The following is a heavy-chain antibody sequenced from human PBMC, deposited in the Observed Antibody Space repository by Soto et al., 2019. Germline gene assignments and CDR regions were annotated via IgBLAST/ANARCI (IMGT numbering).Heavy chain of an antibody. CDR1: GFTFSDHY. D-gene: IGHD1-26*01. Sequence: EVQLVESGGGLVQPGGSQRLSCAASGFTFSDHYMDWVRQAPGKGLEWVGRIRNKANSYTTDYAASVKGRFTISRDDSKDSLYLQMNSLKTEDPAIYYCARDSGKGAYFDYWGHGTLDTVSS. J-gene: IGHJ4*01. CDR3: ARDSGKGAYFDY. CDR2: IRNKANSYTT. V-gene: IGHV3-72*01.